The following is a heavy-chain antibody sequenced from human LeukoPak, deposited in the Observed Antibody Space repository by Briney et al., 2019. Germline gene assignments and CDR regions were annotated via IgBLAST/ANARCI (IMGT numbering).Heavy chain of an antibody. V-gene: IGHV4-59*01. J-gene: IGHJ4*02. CDR2: IHYSGSI. CDR3: AKGDTATAATANS. CDR1: GGSISSYY. Sequence: PSQTLSLTCTVSGGSISSYYWTWIRQSPGKGLEWIGYIHYSGSIKYNPSLESRVTMSVDTSKNQFSLKLNSVTAADTAVYYCAKGDTATAATANSWGQGTLVTVSS. D-gene: IGHD6-13*01.